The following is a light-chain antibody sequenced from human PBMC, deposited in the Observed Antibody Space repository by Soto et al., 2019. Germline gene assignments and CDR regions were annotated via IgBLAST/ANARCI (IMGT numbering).Light chain of an antibody. J-gene: IGKJ1*01. CDR1: QSVSSSY. CDR3: QQYGSSPRT. V-gene: IGKV3-20*01. Sequence: EIVLTQSPGTLSLSPGERATLSCRASQSVSSSYLAWYQQKPGQAPRLLIYGASSRATGIPDRFSGSGSGTDFTLTISGLEPEDFAVYYCQQYGSSPRTFGQGTKVAIK. CDR2: GAS.